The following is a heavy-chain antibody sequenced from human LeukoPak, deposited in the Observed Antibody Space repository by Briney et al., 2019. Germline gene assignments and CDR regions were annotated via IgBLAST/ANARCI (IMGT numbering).Heavy chain of an antibody. J-gene: IGHJ3*01. Sequence: SETLSLTCAVSGGSLSGYYWSWIRQSPGKGLEWMGDIHHDGRTKYKSSFKSRVTIFLDSSKNEVSLRLSPVTPADTALYFCARDAVPRDDGDTVNAYDLWGQGTMVTVAP. CDR1: GGSLSGYY. V-gene: IGHV4-34*01. CDR2: IHHDGRT. D-gene: IGHD4-17*01. CDR3: ARDAVPRDDGDTVNAYDL.